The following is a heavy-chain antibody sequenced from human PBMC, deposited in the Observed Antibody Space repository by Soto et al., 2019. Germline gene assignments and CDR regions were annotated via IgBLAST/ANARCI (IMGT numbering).Heavy chain of an antibody. D-gene: IGHD3-16*01. V-gene: IGHV3-23*01. J-gene: IGHJ4*02. Sequence: EVQLLESGGGLLQPGGSLRVSCTASGITFSSYVMSWVRQAPGGGLEWVSAISGNGIDTYYADSVEGRFTISRDNSKNTLYLQINSLRVEDTAVYYCAKRRGEGFFDKWGQGTLVTVSS. CDR2: ISGNGIDT. CDR3: AKRRGEGFFDK. CDR1: GITFSSYV.